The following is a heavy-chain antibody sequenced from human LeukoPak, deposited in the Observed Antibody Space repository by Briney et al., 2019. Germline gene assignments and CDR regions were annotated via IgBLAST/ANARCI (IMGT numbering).Heavy chain of an antibody. CDR2: ISASGGST. J-gene: IGHJ4*02. CDR1: GFTFNYYA. CDR3: VKGRYYDFWSGYSLFDY. Sequence: GGSLRLSCAASGFTFNYYAMAWVRQGPGKGLEWVSGISASGGSTYHADTVKGRFTVSRDNSKNTLYLQMNSLRAEDTAVYYCVKGRYYDFWSGYSLFDYWGQGTLVTVSS. D-gene: IGHD3-3*01. V-gene: IGHV3-23*01.